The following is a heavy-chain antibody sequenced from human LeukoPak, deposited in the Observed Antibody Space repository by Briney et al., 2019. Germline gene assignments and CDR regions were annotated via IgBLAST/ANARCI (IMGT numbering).Heavy chain of an antibody. Sequence: PGGSLRLSCVTSGFTFTNHWMSWVRQAPGKGLEWVANIKQDGSEKYYVDSVKGRFTISRDNAKNSLYLQMNSLRAEDTAVYYCARTPRKVVAAIFDYWGQGTLVTVSS. CDR2: IKQDGSEK. CDR1: GFTFTNHW. D-gene: IGHD2-15*01. CDR3: ARTPRKVVAAIFDY. V-gene: IGHV3-7*01. J-gene: IGHJ4*02.